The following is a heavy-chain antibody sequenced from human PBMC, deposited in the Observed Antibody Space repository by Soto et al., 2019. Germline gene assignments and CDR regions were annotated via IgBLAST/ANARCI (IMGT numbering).Heavy chain of an antibody. Sequence: SETLSLTCTVSGGSISSGDYYRSWIRQPPGKGLEWIGYIYYSGSTYYNPSLKSRVTISVDTSKNQFSLKLSSVTAADTAVYYCARERRCSSTSCYEGLYGMDVWGQGTTVTVSS. CDR2: IYYSGST. CDR1: GGSISSGDYY. CDR3: ARERRCSSTSCYEGLYGMDV. D-gene: IGHD2-2*01. V-gene: IGHV4-30-4*01. J-gene: IGHJ6*02.